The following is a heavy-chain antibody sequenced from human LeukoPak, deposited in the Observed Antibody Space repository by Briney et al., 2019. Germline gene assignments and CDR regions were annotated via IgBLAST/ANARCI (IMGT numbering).Heavy chain of an antibody. Sequence: SETLSLTCAVYGGSFSGYYWSWVRQPPGKGLEWIGEINHSGSTNYNPSLKSRVTISVDTSKNQFSLKLSSVTAADTAVYYCARLDRGYSYGYYYYMDVWGKGTTVTISS. D-gene: IGHD5-18*01. CDR3: ARLDRGYSYGYYYYMDV. CDR2: INHSGST. J-gene: IGHJ6*03. CDR1: GGSFSGYY. V-gene: IGHV4-34*01.